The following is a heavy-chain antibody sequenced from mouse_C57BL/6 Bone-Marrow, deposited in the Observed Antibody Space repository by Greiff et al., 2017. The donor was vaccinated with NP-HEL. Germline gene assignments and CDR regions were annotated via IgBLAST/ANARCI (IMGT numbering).Heavy chain of an antibody. CDR3: ARGIYYDLYYFDY. CDR2: ISDGGSYT. D-gene: IGHD2-4*01. V-gene: IGHV5-4*03. CDR1: GFTFSSYA. Sequence: DVKLVESGGGLVKPGGSLKLSCAASGFTFSSYAMSWVRQTPEKRLEWVATISDGGSYTYYPDNVKGRFTISRDNAKNNLYLQMSHLKSEDTAMYYCARGIYYDLYYFDYWGQGTTLTVSS. J-gene: IGHJ2*01.